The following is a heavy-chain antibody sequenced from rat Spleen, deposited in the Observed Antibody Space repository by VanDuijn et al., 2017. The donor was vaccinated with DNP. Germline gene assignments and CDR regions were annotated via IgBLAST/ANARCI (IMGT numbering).Heavy chain of an antibody. D-gene: IGHD1-2*01. CDR3: ARWSSSHWYFDF. V-gene: IGHV5-7*01. J-gene: IGHJ1*01. CDR2: ISFDGGST. CDR1: GFSFSDYN. Sequence: EVQLVESGGGLVQPGRSLKLSCAASGFSFSDYNMAWVRQAPKKGLEWVATISFDGGSTYYRDSVKGRFTISRDNAKSTLSLQMDSLRSEDTATYYCARWSSSHWYFDFWGPGTMVTVSS.